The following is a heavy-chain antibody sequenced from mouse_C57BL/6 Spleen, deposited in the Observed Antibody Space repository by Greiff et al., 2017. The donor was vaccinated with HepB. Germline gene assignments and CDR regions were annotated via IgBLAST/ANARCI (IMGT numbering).Heavy chain of an antibody. CDR1: GFTFSDYG. J-gene: IGHJ3*01. CDR3: ARVDSSGY. CDR2: ISSGSSTI. Sequence: EVKVEESGGGLVKPGGSLKLSCAASGFTFSDYGMHWVRQAPEKGLEWVAYISSGSSTIYYADTVKGRFTISRDNAKNTLFLQMTSLRSEDTAMYYCARVDSSGYWGQGTLVTVSA. D-gene: IGHD3-2*02. V-gene: IGHV5-17*01.